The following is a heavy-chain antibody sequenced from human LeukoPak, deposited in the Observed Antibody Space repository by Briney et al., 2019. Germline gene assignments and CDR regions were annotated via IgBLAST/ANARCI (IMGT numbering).Heavy chain of an antibody. J-gene: IGHJ4*02. CDR1: GGSISSGGYY. V-gene: IGHV4-31*03. CDR2: IYYSGST. D-gene: IGHD5-18*01. Sequence: PSETLSLTCTVSGGSISSGGYYWSWIRQHPGKGLEWIGYIYYSGSTYYNPSLKSRVTISVDTSKNQFSLKLSSMTAADTAVYYCARTGYSYGRVYFDYWGQGTLVTVSS. CDR3: ARTGYSYGRVYFDY.